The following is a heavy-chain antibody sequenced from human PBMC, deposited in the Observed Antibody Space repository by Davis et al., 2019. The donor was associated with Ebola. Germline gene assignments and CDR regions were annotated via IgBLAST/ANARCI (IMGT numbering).Heavy chain of an antibody. CDR2: IYSGGST. J-gene: IGHJ5*02. CDR3: ARGEVRFLEWLTWWFDP. D-gene: IGHD3-3*01. V-gene: IGHV3-53*01. Sequence: GGSLRLSCAASRFTVSSNYMSWVRQAPGKGLEWVSVIYSGGSTYYADSVKGRFTISRDNSKNTLYLQMNSLRAEDTAVYYCARGEVRFLEWLTWWFDPWGQGTLVTVSS. CDR1: RFTVSSNY.